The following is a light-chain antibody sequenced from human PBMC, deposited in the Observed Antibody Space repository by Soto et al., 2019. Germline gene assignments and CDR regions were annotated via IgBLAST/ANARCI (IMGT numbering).Light chain of an antibody. V-gene: IGKV3-15*01. CDR1: QRVYSN. Sequence: QAPGSRSMSRGGGATGYFGASQRVYSNLAWYQQRPGQAPRLLIYGASTRATGVPARVSVRGSRTESALPLFRLLSVDLAVYYCQEYNIWPWNTFGQGTRLEIK. J-gene: IGKJ5*01. CDR3: QEYNIWPWNT. CDR2: GAS.